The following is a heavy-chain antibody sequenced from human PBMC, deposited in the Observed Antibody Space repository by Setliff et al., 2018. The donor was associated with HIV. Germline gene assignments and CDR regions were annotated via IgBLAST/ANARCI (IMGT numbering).Heavy chain of an antibody. Sequence: GASVKVSCKASGYTFTSYGITWVRQAPGQGLEWMGWISPYNGNTNYAQKLQGRVTMTTDTSTSTAYMELRSLRSDDTAVYYCARLRIGSSSWRQLDYWGQGTLVTVSS. CDR3: ARLRIGSSSWRQLDY. J-gene: IGHJ4*02. V-gene: IGHV1-18*01. CDR2: ISPYNGNT. D-gene: IGHD6-13*01. CDR1: GYTFTSYG.